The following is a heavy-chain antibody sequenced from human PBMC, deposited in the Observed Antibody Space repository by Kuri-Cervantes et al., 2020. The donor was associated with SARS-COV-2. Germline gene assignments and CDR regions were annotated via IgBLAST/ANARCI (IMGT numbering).Heavy chain of an antibody. CDR1: GFTFSRYW. D-gene: IGHD2/OR15-2a*01. J-gene: IGHJ2*01. V-gene: IGHV3-52*01. Sequence: GESLKISCAASGFTFSRYWMHWVCQAPEKGLEWVADIKCDGSEKYYVDSVKGRLTISRDNAKNSLYVQVNSLRAEDMAVYYCARVPFFSASRWYFDLWGRGTLVTVSS. CDR3: ARVPFFSASRWYFDL. CDR2: IKCDGSEK.